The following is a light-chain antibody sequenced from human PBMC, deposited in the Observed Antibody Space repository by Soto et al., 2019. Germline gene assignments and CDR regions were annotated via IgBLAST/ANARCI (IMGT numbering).Light chain of an antibody. Sequence: QSALARPASVSGSPGQSITISCTGTSSDVGNYKYVSWYQQHPGKAPKLMIYEVSNRPSGVSNRFSGSKSGNTASLTISGLQDVEETDYYCFSYTCCVTYVVGPGTKLTVL. CDR1: SSDVGNYKY. V-gene: IGLV2-14*01. J-gene: IGLJ1*01. CDR3: FSYTCCVTYV. CDR2: EVS.